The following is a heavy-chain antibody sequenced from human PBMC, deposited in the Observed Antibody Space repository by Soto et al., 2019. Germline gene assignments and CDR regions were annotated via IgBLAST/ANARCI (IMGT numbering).Heavy chain of an antibody. CDR3: ASGSTSGSSSDNRVHY. Sequence: QVQLVQSGAEVKKPGASVRVSCKASGYTFPNYGMHWVRQAPGQSLEWMGWINAGYGDTKYSHKFQGRVTLTRDASANTAYMELGSLRSEDTGVYNCASGSTSGSSSDNRVHYWGQGSLVAVST. V-gene: IGHV1-3*01. CDR1: GYTFPNYG. D-gene: IGHD1-26*01. CDR2: INAGYGDT. J-gene: IGHJ4*02.